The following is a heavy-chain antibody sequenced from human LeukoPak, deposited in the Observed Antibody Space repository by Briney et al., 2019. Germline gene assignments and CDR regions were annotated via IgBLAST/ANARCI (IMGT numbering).Heavy chain of an antibody. Sequence: GWSLRLSCSFSGFIATSNYMAWLGQSAGKGLQCISFIYGGGKTLYVYSVRDGFSISRDNSKSTLYLQMSSLSVEDTAVYYCATGGRSGMAFDFWGQGTLVTVSS. D-gene: IGHD6-19*01. CDR3: ATGGRSGMAFDF. CDR2: IYGGGKT. CDR1: GFIATSNY. V-gene: IGHV3-53*01. J-gene: IGHJ4*02.